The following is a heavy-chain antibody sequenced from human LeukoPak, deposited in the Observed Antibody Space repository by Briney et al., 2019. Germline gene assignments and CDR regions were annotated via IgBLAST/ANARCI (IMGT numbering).Heavy chain of an antibody. D-gene: IGHD2-15*01. J-gene: IGHJ5*02. CDR1: GDRFTSYW. Sequence: GESLKISCKASGDRFTSYWVAWVRHKPGKSLEWMGIIFPGDSDTRYSPSSESQVSISVDRSATTAYLQSSSLKASDTAIYYRARRPLHSQDSFDPWGQGTPVTVSP. CDR3: ARRPLHSQDSFDP. V-gene: IGHV5-51*01. CDR2: IFPGDSDT.